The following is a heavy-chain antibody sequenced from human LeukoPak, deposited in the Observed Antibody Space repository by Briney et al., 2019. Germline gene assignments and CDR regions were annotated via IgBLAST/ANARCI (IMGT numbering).Heavy chain of an antibody. CDR3: ARVPGVFYDTLTGYGSGWFDP. CDR1: GGSFSGYY. Sequence: SSETLSLTCAVYGGSFSGYYWSWIRQPPGKRLEWIGTVYHSGSTYYNPSLRSRAAISVDTSRNQFSLRLRSMTAADTAVYYCARVPGVFYDTLTGYGSGWFDPWGQGTLVTVPS. D-gene: IGHD3-9*01. J-gene: IGHJ5*02. CDR2: VYHSGST. V-gene: IGHV4-34*01.